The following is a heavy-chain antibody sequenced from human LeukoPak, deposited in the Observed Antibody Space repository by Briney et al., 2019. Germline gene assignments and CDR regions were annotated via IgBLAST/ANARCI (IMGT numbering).Heavy chain of an antibody. D-gene: IGHD6-19*01. CDR3: ARDPVGVRYSSGPGAKFDY. CDR1: GFTFSTYW. CDR2: IKQDGSET. J-gene: IGHJ4*02. V-gene: IGHV3-7*01. Sequence: GGSLRLSCAASGFTFSTYWMSWVRQAPGKGLEWVANIKQDGSETYYVDSVKRRFTISRDNAKNSLYLQMNSLRAEDTAVYYCARDPVGVRYSSGPGAKFDYWGQGTLVTVSS.